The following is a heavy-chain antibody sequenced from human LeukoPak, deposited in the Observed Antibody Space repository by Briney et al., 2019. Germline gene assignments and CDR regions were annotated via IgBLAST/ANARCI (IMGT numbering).Heavy chain of an antibody. Sequence: PGGSLRLSCVASGFTFSDYYMSWIRQAPGKGLEWVSYISSSSSYTNYADSVKGRFTISRDNAKNSLYLQMNSLRAEDTAVYCCARDCSSTSCYPYWGQGTLVTVSS. D-gene: IGHD2-2*01. CDR2: ISSSSSYT. V-gene: IGHV3-11*06. J-gene: IGHJ4*02. CDR3: ARDCSSTSCYPY. CDR1: GFTFSDYY.